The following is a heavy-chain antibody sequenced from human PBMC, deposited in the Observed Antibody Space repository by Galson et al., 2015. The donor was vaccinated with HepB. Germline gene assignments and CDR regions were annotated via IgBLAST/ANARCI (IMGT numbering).Heavy chain of an antibody. CDR1: GFPCGSPT. CDR3: AGGKGFDAFEI. CDR2: INYASNIL. Sequence: SLRLSCAASGFPCGSPTMNWVRQAPGKGLEWLAYINYASNILYYADSVKGRFTISRDNAKNSLSLQMDGLRVEDTATYYCAGGKGFDAFEIWGQGTRVSVSS. V-gene: IGHV3-48*01. D-gene: IGHD1-14*01. J-gene: IGHJ3*02.